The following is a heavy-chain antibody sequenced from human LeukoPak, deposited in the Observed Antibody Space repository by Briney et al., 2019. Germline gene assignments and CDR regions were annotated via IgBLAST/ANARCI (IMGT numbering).Heavy chain of an antibody. CDR1: GFTFDDYA. CDR3: AKARQDTEGATRPLDY. Sequence: GGSLRLSCAASGFTFDDYAMHWVRQAPGKGLEWVSGISWNSGSIGYADSVKGRFTISRDNAKNSLYLQMNSLRAEDTALYYCAKARQDTEGATRPLDYWGQGTLVTVSS. V-gene: IGHV3-9*01. CDR2: ISWNSGSI. D-gene: IGHD1-26*01. J-gene: IGHJ4*02.